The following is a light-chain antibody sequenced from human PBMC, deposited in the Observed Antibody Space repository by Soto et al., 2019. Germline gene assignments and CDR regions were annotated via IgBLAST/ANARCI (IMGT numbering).Light chain of an antibody. Sequence: QSVLTQPPSASGTPGQRVTISCSGSSSNIGSNTVNWYQHLQGTAPKLLIYSNNKRPSGVPDRVSGSKSGTAASLAISGLQSEDEGDYYCAAWDDSLNGPGVFGGGTKVTVL. CDR3: AAWDDSLNGPGV. CDR1: SSNIGSNT. CDR2: SNN. J-gene: IGLJ2*01. V-gene: IGLV1-44*01.